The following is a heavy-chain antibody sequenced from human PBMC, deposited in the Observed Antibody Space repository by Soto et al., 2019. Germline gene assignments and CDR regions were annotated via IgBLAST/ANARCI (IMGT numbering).Heavy chain of an antibody. CDR2: IYWDDGK. CDR3: AHSKSEYSSSSVGWFDP. Sequence: SGPTLVNPTQTLTLTCTFSGFSLSTSGVGVGWIRQPPGKALEWLALIYWDDGKRYSPSLKSRLTITKDTSKNQVVLTMTNMDPVDTATYYCAHSKSEYSSSSVGWFDPWGQGTLVTVSS. CDR1: GFSLSTSGVG. J-gene: IGHJ5*02. D-gene: IGHD6-6*01. V-gene: IGHV2-5*02.